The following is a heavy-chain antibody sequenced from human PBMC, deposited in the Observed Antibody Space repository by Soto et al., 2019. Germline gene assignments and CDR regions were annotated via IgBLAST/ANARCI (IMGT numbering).Heavy chain of an antibody. CDR3: ARNTAMATNDY. D-gene: IGHD5-18*01. CDR2: IYYSGST. Sequence: SETLSLTCTVSGGSISSYYWSWIRQPPGKGLEWIGYIYYSGSTNYNPSLKSRVTISVDTSKNQFSLKLSSVTAADTAVYYCARNTAMATNDYWGQGTLVTVSS. V-gene: IGHV4-59*08. J-gene: IGHJ4*02. CDR1: GGSISSYY.